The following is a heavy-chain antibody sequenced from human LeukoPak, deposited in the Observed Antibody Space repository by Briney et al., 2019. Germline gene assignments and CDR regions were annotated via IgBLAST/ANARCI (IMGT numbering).Heavy chain of an antibody. V-gene: IGHV1-18*01. CDR3: ARDPRNRYYDSSGGFNWFDP. J-gene: IGHJ5*02. CDR2: ISAYNGNT. Sequence: ASVKVSCKASGYTFTSYGISWVRQAPGQGLEWMGWISAYNGNTNYAQKLQGRVTMTTDTSTSTAYMELRSLRSDDTAVDYCARDPRNRYYDSSGGFNWFDPWGQGTLVTVSS. CDR1: GYTFTSYG. D-gene: IGHD3-22*01.